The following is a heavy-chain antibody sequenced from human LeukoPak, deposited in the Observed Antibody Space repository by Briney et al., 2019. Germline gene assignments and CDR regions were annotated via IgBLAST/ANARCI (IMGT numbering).Heavy chain of an antibody. V-gene: IGHV3-21*01. CDR2: IGSSSPYI. CDR3: ARDADILTAYSFDY. J-gene: IGHJ4*02. CDR1: GFTFSSYS. D-gene: IGHD3-9*01. Sequence: GGSLRLSCAASGFTFSSYSMNWVPQAPGKGLEWVSSIGSSSPYIYYADSLKGRFIISRDNSKNLLFLQMNSLRAEDTTVYYCARDADILTAYSFDYWGQGTLVTVSS.